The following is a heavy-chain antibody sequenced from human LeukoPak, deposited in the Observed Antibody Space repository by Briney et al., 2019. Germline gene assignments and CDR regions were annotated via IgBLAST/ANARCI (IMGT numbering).Heavy chain of an antibody. V-gene: IGHV1-69*13. D-gene: IGHD3-3*02. J-gene: IGHJ4*02. CDR3: ARVRGSALLSFLDDY. Sequence: SVKVSCKASGGTFSSYLISWVRQAPGQGLEWMGGIVPMFGRANYAQKFQGRVAITADESTRIAYMELSSLRSEDTAVYYCARVRGSALLSFLDDYWGQGTLVSVSS. CDR2: IVPMFGRA. CDR1: GGTFSSYL.